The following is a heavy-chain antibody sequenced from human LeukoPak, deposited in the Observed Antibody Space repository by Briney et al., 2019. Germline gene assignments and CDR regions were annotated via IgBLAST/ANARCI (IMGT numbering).Heavy chain of an antibody. V-gene: IGHV3-23*01. J-gene: IGHJ6*03. CDR2: ISGSGGST. D-gene: IGHD3-10*01. Sequence: GGSLRLSCAASGFTFSSYAMSWVRQAPGKGLEWVSGISGSGGSTYYADSVKGRFTISRDNSKNTLYLQMNSLRAEDAAVYYCARADGSGSPPYYYYMDVWGKGTTVTVSS. CDR3: ARADGSGSPPYYYYMDV. CDR1: GFTFSSYA.